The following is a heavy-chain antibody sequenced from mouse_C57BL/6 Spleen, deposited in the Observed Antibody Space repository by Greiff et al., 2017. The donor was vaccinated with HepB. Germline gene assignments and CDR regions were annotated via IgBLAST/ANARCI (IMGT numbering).Heavy chain of an antibody. D-gene: IGHD2-4*01. CDR3: VGTYDYDGPHWYFDV. V-gene: IGHV10-1*01. CDR1: GFSFNTYA. J-gene: IGHJ1*03. Sequence: EVKVVESGGGLVQPKGSLKLSCAASGFSFNTYAMNWVRQAPGKGLEWVARIRSKSNNYATYYANSVKDRFTISRDDSESMLYLQMNNLKTEDTAMYYCVGTYDYDGPHWYFDVWGTGTTVTVSS. CDR2: IRSKSNNYAT.